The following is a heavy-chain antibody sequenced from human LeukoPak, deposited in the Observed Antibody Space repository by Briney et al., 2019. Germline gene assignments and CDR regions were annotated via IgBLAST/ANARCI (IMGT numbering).Heavy chain of an antibody. CDR2: INPSGGST. Sequence: ASVKVSCKASGYTFTGYYVHWVRQAPGQGLEWMGIINPSGGSTSYAQKFQGRVTMTRDTSTSTVYMELSSLRSEDTAVYYCARDATLWGSSYYGMDVWGQGTTVTVSS. CDR1: GYTFTGYY. D-gene: IGHD3-16*01. V-gene: IGHV1-46*01. J-gene: IGHJ6*02. CDR3: ARDATLWGSSYYGMDV.